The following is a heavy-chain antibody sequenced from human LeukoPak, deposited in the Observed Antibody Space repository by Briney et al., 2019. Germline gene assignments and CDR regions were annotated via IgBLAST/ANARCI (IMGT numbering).Heavy chain of an antibody. Sequence: SEALSLTCTVSGGSISTYYWSWIRQPAGKGLEWIGRINSGGSTNYNPSLKSRVTMSVDTAKNQFSLNLSSVTAADTAVYYCAREGTTLMSSRGMDVWGQGTTVTVSS. V-gene: IGHV4-4*07. J-gene: IGHJ6*02. CDR3: AREGTTLMSSRGMDV. D-gene: IGHD2-8*01. CDR1: GGSISTYY. CDR2: INSGGST.